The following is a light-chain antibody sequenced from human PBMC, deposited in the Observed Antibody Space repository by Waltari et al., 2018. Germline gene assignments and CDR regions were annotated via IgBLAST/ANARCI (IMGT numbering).Light chain of an antibody. CDR1: SSDIGRYNY. V-gene: IGLV2-14*03. Sequence: QSALTQPASVSGSPGQPVTISCTGTSSDIGRYNYVAWYQHHPGKVPKLIIYDVNNRPSGISDRFSASKSGYTASLTISGLRTEDEADYYCSSLTGCSDLAWVFGGGTKVTVL. J-gene: IGLJ3*02. CDR2: DVN. CDR3: SSLTGCSDLAWV.